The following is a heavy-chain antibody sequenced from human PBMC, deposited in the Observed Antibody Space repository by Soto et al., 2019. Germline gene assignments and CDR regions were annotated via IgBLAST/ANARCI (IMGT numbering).Heavy chain of an antibody. CDR2: ISYDGSNK. CDR3: AKGDIVVVPAAAWYYGMDV. J-gene: IGHJ6*02. V-gene: IGHV3-30*18. Sequence: PGGSLRLSCAASGFTFSSYGMHWVRQAPGKVLEWVAVISYDGSNKYYADSVKGRFTISRDNSKNTLYLQMNSLRAEDTAVYYCAKGDIVVVPAAAWYYGMDVWGQGTTVTVSS. CDR1: GFTFSSYG. D-gene: IGHD2-2*01.